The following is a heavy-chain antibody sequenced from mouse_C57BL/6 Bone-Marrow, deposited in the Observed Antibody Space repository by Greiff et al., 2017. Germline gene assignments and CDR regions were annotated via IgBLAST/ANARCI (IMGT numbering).Heavy chain of an antibody. Sequence: QVQLQQPGTELVKPGASVKLSCKASGYTFTSYWMHWVKQRPGQGLEWIGNINPSNGGTNYNEKFKSKATLTVDNSSSKAYMQLSSLTSEDSAVYYCARKRELGPFDYWGQGTTLTVSS. CDR3: ARKRELGPFDY. D-gene: IGHD4-1*01. J-gene: IGHJ2*01. CDR1: GYTFTSYW. CDR2: INPSNGGT. V-gene: IGHV1-53*01.